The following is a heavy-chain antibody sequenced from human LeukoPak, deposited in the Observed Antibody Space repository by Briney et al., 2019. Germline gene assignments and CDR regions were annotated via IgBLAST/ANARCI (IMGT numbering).Heavy chain of an antibody. D-gene: IGHD3-3*01. V-gene: IGHV3-11*04. J-gene: IGHJ4*02. CDR1: GFTFSEYY. Sequence: PGGSLRLSCAASGFTFSEYYISWVRQAPGNGMEWVSYISSSGSTIYYADSVRGRFTTSRDKAKNSLYLQMNSLRAEDTAVYYCARDVEAGDCWSGTANDYWGQGTLVTVSS. CDR2: ISSSGSTI. CDR3: ARDVEAGDCWSGTANDY.